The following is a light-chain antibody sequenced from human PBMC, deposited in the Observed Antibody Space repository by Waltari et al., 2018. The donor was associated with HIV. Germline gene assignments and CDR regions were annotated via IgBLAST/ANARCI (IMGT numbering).Light chain of an antibody. CDR2: WAS. V-gene: IGKV4-1*01. CDR3: QQYYSHPRT. Sequence: DTVLTQSPDSLTVSLGERATINCKASQSVLSTTRNVNYLAWYQQKPGHPPKLLISWASGRRSEVPDRISGGGSGTDFTLTISSLQAGNVAVYYCQQYYSHPRTFGQGTKLEI. CDR1: QSVLSTTRNVNY. J-gene: IGKJ2*01.